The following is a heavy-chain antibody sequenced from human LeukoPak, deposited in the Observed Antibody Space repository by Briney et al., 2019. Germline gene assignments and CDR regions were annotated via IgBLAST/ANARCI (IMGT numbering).Heavy chain of an antibody. J-gene: IGHJ5*02. D-gene: IGHD3-9*01. V-gene: IGHV1-2*04. CDR1: GYTFTDYY. CDR2: INPNSGGT. Sequence: GASVKVSCKASGYTFTDYYMHWVRQAPGQGLEGMGWINPNSGGTNYAQKFQGWVTMTRDTSISTAYMELSRLRSDDTAVYYCAREGYDILTGSNWFDPWGQGTLVTVSS. CDR3: AREGYDILTGSNWFDP.